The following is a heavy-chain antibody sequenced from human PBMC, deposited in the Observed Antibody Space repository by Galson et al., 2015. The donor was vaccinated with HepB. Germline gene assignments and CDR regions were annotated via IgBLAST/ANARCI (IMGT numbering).Heavy chain of an antibody. Sequence: PALVKPTQTLTLTCTFSGFSLSTSGVGVGWIRQPPGKALEWLALIYWDDDKRYSPSLKSRLTITKDTSKNQVVLTMTNMDPVDTATYYCARDSGIAVAGGTKFDYWGQGTLVTVSS. J-gene: IGHJ4*02. CDR2: IYWDDDK. D-gene: IGHD6-19*01. CDR1: GFSLSTSGVG. V-gene: IGHV2-5*02. CDR3: ARDSGIAVAGGTKFDY.